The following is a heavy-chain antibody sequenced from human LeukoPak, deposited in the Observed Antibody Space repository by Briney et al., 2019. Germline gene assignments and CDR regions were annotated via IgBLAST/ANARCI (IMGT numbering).Heavy chain of an antibody. V-gene: IGHV1-69*13. CDR1: GYTFTGYY. CDR2: IIPILTTA. D-gene: IGHD1-26*01. CDR3: ARELPAPPPHKYFDC. J-gene: IGHJ4*02. Sequence: SVKVSCKASGYTFTGYYMHWVRQAPGQGLEWMGDIIPILTTANYAQNFQGRVTITADESTSTAYMELSSLRSEDTAVYYCARELPAPPPHKYFDCWGRGTLVTVSS.